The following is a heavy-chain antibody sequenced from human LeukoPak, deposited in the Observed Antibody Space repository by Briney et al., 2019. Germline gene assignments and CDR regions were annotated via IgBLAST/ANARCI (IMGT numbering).Heavy chain of an antibody. Sequence: ASVKVSCKTSGYIFTGYYMHWVRQAPGQGLEWMGWINPNSGGTNYAQNFQGRVTMTRDTSISTAYMELSRLRSDDTAVYYCAREVGTVDCGGDCYQGYWGQGTLVTVSS. CDR3: AREVGTVDCGGDCYQGY. D-gene: IGHD2-21*02. J-gene: IGHJ4*02. V-gene: IGHV1-2*02. CDR1: GYIFTGYY. CDR2: INPNSGGT.